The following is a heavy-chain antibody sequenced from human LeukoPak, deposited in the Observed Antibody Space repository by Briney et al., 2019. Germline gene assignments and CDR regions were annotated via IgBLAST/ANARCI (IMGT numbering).Heavy chain of an antibody. D-gene: IGHD1-14*01. V-gene: IGHV4-59*08. CDR2: ISYTGGET. Sequence: SETPSLTCTVSGCSINSYYWSWIRQPPGKGLEWIGYISYTGGETNYNPSLKSRLTISVDTSKNQFSLMLTSVTAADTAVYYCARQPGGTAAFDIWAQGTMVTVSS. CDR3: ARQPGGTAAFDI. J-gene: IGHJ3*02. CDR1: GCSINSYY.